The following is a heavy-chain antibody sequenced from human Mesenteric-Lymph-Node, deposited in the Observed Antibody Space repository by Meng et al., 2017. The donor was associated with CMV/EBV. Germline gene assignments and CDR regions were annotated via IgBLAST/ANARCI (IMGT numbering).Heavy chain of an antibody. CDR2: ISGSGGST. J-gene: IGHJ3*02. V-gene: IGHV3-23*01. Sequence: GESLKISCAASGFTVSSNYMSWVRQAPGKGLEWVSAISGSGGSTYYADSVKGRFTISRDNSKNTLYLQMNSLRAEDTAVYYCAKDTLLYCSSTSCDAFDIWGQGTMVTVSS. CDR3: AKDTLLYCSSTSCDAFDI. D-gene: IGHD2-2*01. CDR1: GFTVSSNY.